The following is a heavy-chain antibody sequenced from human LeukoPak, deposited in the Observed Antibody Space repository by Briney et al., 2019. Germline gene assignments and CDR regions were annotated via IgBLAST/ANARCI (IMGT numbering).Heavy chain of an antibody. D-gene: IGHD2-2*01. CDR2: INHSGST. J-gene: IGHJ3*02. Sequence: PSETLSLTCAVYGGSFSGYYWSWIRQPPGKGLEWIGEINHSGSTNYNPSLKSRVTISVDTSKNQFSLKLSSVTAADTAVYYCARGGHGSTRVEDAFDIWGQGTIVTVS. CDR3: ARGGHGSTRVEDAFDI. V-gene: IGHV4-34*01. CDR1: GGSFSGYY.